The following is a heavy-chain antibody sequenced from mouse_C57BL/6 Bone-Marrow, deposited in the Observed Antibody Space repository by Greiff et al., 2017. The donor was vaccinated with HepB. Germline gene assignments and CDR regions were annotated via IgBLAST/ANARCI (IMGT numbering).Heavy chain of an antibody. Sequence: VKLQESGAELVRPGTSVKLSCKASGYAFTNYLIEWVKQRPGQGLEWIGVINPGSGGTNYNEKFKGKATLTADKSSSTAYMQLSSLTSEDSAVYFCAREDGSSYYFDYWGQGTTLTVSS. CDR2: INPGSGGT. D-gene: IGHD1-1*01. V-gene: IGHV1-54*01. CDR1: GYAFTNYL. J-gene: IGHJ2*01. CDR3: AREDGSSYYFDY.